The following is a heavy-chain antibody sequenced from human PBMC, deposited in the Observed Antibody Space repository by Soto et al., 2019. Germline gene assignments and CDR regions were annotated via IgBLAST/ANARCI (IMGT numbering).Heavy chain of an antibody. D-gene: IGHD2-15*01. Sequence: GASVKVSCKASGYTSTSYGISWVRQAPGQGLEWMGWISAYNGNTNYAQKLQGRVTMTTDTSTSTAYMELRSLRSDDTAVYYCARDSGGGQSNWFDPWGQGTLVTVSS. CDR2: ISAYNGNT. V-gene: IGHV1-18*01. CDR1: GYTSTSYG. CDR3: ARDSGGGQSNWFDP. J-gene: IGHJ5*02.